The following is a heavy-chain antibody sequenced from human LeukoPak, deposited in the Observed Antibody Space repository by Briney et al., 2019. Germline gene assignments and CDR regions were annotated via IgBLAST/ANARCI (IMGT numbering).Heavy chain of an antibody. D-gene: IGHD6-13*01. V-gene: IGHV3-21*06. Sequence: GGSLTLSCAASGFTFSDYSLNWVRQAPGRGLEWVSCISGDSRYIYYADSLKGRSTISRDNAQNSLYLRMNNLRAEDTAVYYCARGPFSSSWSEFDYWGQGTLVTVSS. CDR3: ARGPFSSSWSEFDY. J-gene: IGHJ4*02. CDR1: GFTFSDYS. CDR2: ISGDSRYI.